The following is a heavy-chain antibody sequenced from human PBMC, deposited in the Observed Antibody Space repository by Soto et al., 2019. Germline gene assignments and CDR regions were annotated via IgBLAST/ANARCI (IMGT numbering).Heavy chain of an antibody. CDR2: ISSSGSTI. CDR3: SWFEWDGDFRDLFDY. CDR1: GFTFSDYY. V-gene: IGHV3-11*01. J-gene: IGHJ4*02. Sequence: GGSLRLSCAASGFTFSDYYMSWIRQAPGKGLEWVSYISSSGSTIYYADSVKGRFTISRDNAKNSLYLQMNSLRAEDTAVYYCSWFEWDGDFRDLFDYWGQRTLVTVSS. D-gene: IGHD2-21*01.